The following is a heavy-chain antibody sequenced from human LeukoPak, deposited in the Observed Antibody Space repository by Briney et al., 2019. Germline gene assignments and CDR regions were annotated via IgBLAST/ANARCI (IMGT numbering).Heavy chain of an antibody. D-gene: IGHD3-10*01. CDR1: GGSISSSNW. Sequence: PSETLSLTCAVSGGSISSSNWWSWIRQPPGKGLEWIGYIYYSGSTNYNPSLKSRVTISVDTSKNQFSLKLSSVTAADTAVYYCAREKKGYGSGSYAFDIWGQGTMVTVSS. J-gene: IGHJ3*02. CDR2: IYYSGST. CDR3: AREKKGYGSGSYAFDI. V-gene: IGHV4-61*01.